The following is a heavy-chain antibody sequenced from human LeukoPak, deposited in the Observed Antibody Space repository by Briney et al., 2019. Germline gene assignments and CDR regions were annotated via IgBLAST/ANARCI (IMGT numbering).Heavy chain of an antibody. J-gene: IGHJ5*02. Sequence: ASVKVSCKASGGTFSSYAISWVRQAPGQGLEWMGGIIPIFGTANYAQKFQGRVTITTDESTSTAYMELSSLRSEDTAVYYCAGGIAVAGTRGWFDPWGQGTLVTVSS. V-gene: IGHV1-69*05. D-gene: IGHD6-19*01. CDR1: GGTFSSYA. CDR3: AGGIAVAGTRGWFDP. CDR2: IIPIFGTA.